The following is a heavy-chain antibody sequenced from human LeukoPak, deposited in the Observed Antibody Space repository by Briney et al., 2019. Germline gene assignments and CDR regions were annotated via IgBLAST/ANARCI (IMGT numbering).Heavy chain of an antibody. CDR1: GFTFSSYA. J-gene: IGHJ4*02. CDR2: ISDIGGST. Sequence: GSLRLSCGASGFTFSSYAMSWVRQAPGKGLEWVSGISDIGGSTYYADSVKGRFTISRDNSKNTLYLQMNSLRAEDTAIYYCAKDLLPGAVAADYWGQGTLVTVSS. V-gene: IGHV3-23*01. D-gene: IGHD6-19*01. CDR3: AKDLLPGAVAADY.